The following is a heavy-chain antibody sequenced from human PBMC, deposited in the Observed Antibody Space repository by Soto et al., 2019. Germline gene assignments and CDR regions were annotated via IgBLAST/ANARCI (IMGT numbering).Heavy chain of an antibody. CDR1: GFTFTSHG. J-gene: IGHJ4*01. V-gene: IGHV3-30*03. Sequence: QVQLVESGRGAVQPGRSLRLSCAAYGFTFTSHGMHWVRQAPGKGLEWVAVISYDGSNTYYADSVMGRFTISRDNSKNALYLQMHSLRDEDAAVYHCGLSYYYDSGGHYSAVKPLDYWGHGTLEAVSS. CDR3: GLSYYYDSGGHYSAVKPLDY. CDR2: ISYDGSNT. D-gene: IGHD3-22*01.